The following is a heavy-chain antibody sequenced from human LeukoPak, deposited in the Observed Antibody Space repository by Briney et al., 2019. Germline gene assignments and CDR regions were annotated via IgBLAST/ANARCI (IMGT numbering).Heavy chain of an antibody. CDR2: ISAYNGNT. J-gene: IGHJ4*02. D-gene: IGHD6-13*01. V-gene: IGHV1-18*01. CDR3: ASDLAAAGTGSFDY. Sequence: GASVRVSCKASGYTFTSYGISWVRQAPGQGLEWMGWISAYNGNTNYAQKLQGRVTMTTDTSTSTAYMELRSLRSDDTAVYYCASDLAAAGTGSFDYWGQGTLVTVSS. CDR1: GYTFTSYG.